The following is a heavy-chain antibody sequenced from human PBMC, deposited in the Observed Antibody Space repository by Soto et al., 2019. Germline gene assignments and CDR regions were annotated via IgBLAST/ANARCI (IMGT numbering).Heavy chain of an antibody. D-gene: IGHD5-12*01. CDR1: GFTFSNSA. V-gene: IGHV3-23*01. CDR3: ARDRDGYNLFDY. Sequence: PGGSLRLSCTASGFTFSNSAMTWVRQAPGKGLEWVSIISASGRSTYHAASVKGRFTISRDNAKNSLYLQMNSLRAEDTAVYYCARDRDGYNLFDYWGQETLVTVSS. CDR2: ISASGRST. J-gene: IGHJ4*02.